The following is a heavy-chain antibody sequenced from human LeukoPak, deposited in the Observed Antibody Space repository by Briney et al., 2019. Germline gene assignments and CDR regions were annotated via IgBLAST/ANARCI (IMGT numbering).Heavy chain of an antibody. D-gene: IGHD3-22*01. V-gene: IGHV1-2*02. J-gene: IGHJ5*02. CDR2: INPNSGGT. Sequence: ASVKVSCKASGYTFTGYCMHWVRQAPGQGLEWMGWINPNSGGTNYAQKYQGRVTMTRDTSISTAYMELSRLRSDDTAVYYCARQDYYDSSGYYYGWFDPWGQGTLVTVSS. CDR3: ARQDYYDSSGYYYGWFDP. CDR1: GYTFTGYC.